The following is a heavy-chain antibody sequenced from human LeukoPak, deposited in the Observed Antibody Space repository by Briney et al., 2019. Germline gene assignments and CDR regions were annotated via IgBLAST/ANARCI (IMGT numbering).Heavy chain of an antibody. J-gene: IGHJ6*02. CDR3: ARDGQNGSPYATDV. Sequence: QPGGSLRLSCAASGFTFSTYTMNWVRQAPGKGLEWVSDISSSSRTMYYAASVRGRFTISRDNSKNTLYLQMNSLRVEDTAVYYCARDGQNGSPYATDVWGQGTTVTVSS. CDR2: ISSSSRTM. D-gene: IGHD3-10*01. CDR1: GFTFSTYT. V-gene: IGHV3-48*01.